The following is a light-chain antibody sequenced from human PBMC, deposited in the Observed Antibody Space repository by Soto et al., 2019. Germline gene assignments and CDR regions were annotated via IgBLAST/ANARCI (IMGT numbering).Light chain of an antibody. CDR1: SSNIGAGYD. J-gene: IGLJ2*01. CDR2: GNS. Sequence: QSVLTQPPSVSGAPGQRVTISCTGSSSNIGAGYDVHWYQQLPGTAPKLLIYGNSNRPSGVPDRFSGSKSGTSASLAITGLQAEDGADYYSQSYDSSLSALFGGGTKVTVL. CDR3: QSYDSSLSAL. V-gene: IGLV1-40*01.